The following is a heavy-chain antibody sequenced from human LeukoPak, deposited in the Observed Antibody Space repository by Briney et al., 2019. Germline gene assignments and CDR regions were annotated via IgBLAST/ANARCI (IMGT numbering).Heavy chain of an antibody. Sequence: PSETLSLTCSVSGGSISNNSYFWGWIRQPPGMGLEWIESIYHSGSTYDNPSLKSRITMSVDTSKNQFSLKLSSVTAADTAVYYCARAPRAVVNTRVGGFDIWGQGTMVTASS. CDR2: IYHSGST. CDR3: ARAPRAVVNTRVGGFDI. CDR1: GGSISNNSYF. V-gene: IGHV4-39*01. J-gene: IGHJ3*02. D-gene: IGHD4-23*01.